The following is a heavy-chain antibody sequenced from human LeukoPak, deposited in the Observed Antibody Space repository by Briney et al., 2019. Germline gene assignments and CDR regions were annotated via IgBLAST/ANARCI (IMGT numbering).Heavy chain of an antibody. D-gene: IGHD5-18*01. CDR2: NSPYIGNT. CDR1: GYTFTSYG. J-gene: IGHJ4*02. Sequence: ASVKVSCKASGYTFTSYGISWVRQAPGQGLEWMGWNSPYIGNTNYAQKFQGRVTITTATSTSTAYMERGSRRADDWAMYYCARVEIGYDYGGGETLVTVS. CDR3: ARVEIGYDY. V-gene: IGHV1-18*01.